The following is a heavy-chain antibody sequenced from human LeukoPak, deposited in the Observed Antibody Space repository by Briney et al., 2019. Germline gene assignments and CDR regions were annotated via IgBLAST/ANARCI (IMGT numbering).Heavy chain of an antibody. D-gene: IGHD1-26*01. CDR1: GYTFTSYG. V-gene: IGHV1-18*01. J-gene: IGHJ5*02. CDR3: ARERSGSGSFSNWFDP. Sequence: ASVKVSCKASGYTFTSYGISWVRQAPGQGLEWMGWISAYNGNTNYAQKLQGGVTMTTDTSTSTAYMELRSLRSDDTAVYYCARERSGSGSFSNWFDPWGQGTLVTVSS. CDR2: ISAYNGNT.